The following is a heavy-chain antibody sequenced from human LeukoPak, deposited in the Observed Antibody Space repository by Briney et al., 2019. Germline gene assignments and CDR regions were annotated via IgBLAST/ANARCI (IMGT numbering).Heavy chain of an antibody. CDR2: IYYSGST. V-gene: IGHV4-30-4*01. J-gene: IGHJ4*02. D-gene: IGHD2-15*01. CDR1: GGSISSGDYY. Sequence: PSETLSLTCTVSGGSISSGDYYWSWIRQPPGKGLEWIGYIYYSGSTYYNPSLKSRVTISVDTSKNQFSLKLSSVTAADTAVYYCARGLLNCSGGSCYESSLDYWGQGTLVPVSS. CDR3: ARGLLNCSGGSCYESSLDY.